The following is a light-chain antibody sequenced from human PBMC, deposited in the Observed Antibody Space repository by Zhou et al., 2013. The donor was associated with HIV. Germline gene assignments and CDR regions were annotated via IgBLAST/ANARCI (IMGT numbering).Light chain of an antibody. V-gene: IGKV1-17*01. CDR1: QGIRND. CDR3: QQSYSLPRT. J-gene: IGKJ3*01. CDR2: AAS. Sequence: DIQMTQSPSSLSASVGDRVTITCRASQGIRNDLGWYQQKPGKAPKLLIYAASTLQSGVPSRFSGSGSGTDFTLTISSVQPDDIATYYCQQSYSLPRTFGPGTKVEI.